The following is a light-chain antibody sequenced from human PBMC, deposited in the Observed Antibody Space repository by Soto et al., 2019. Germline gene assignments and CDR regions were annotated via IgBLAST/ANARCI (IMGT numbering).Light chain of an antibody. CDR2: WAS. V-gene: IGKV4-1*01. CDR3: QQYYSPPLT. Sequence: DIVMTQSPDSLAVSLGERATINCKSSQSVLYSSDNKNDLAWYQQKPGQPPQLLIYWASTRESGVPDRFSGSGSGTDFTLTISSLQAEDVAVYYCQQYYSPPLTFGGGTKVEIE. CDR1: QSVLYSSDNKND. J-gene: IGKJ4*01.